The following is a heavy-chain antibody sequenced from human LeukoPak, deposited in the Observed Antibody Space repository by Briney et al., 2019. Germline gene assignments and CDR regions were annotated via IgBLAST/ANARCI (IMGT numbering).Heavy chain of an antibody. D-gene: IGHD3-22*01. Sequence: GGSLRLSCAASGFTFSDYYMSWIRQAPGKELEWVSYISSSGSTIYYADSVKGRFTISRDNAKNSLYLQMNSLRAEDTAVYYCARVGPGTMIVETFFFDYWGQGTLVTVSS. V-gene: IGHV3-11*04. CDR3: ARVGPGTMIVETFFFDY. CDR1: GFTFSDYY. CDR2: ISSSGSTI. J-gene: IGHJ4*02.